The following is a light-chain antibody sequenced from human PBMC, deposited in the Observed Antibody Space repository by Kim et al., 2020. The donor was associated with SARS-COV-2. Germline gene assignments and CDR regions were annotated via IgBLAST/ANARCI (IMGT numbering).Light chain of an antibody. V-gene: IGLV7-46*01. CDR1: PGAVTSGHF. Sequence: PEGTVPLTLDSRPGAVTSGHFPYWFQQKPGQAPRTLIYDTGNRHSWTPARFSGSLLGGKAALTLSAAQAEDEADYYCLLSYSDSRVFGGGTQLTVL. J-gene: IGLJ2*01. CDR2: DTG. CDR3: LLSYSDSRV.